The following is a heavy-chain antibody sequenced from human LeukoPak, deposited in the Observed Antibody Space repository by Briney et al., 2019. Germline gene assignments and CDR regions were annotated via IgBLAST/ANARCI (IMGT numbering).Heavy chain of an antibody. V-gene: IGHV3-30*03. CDR3: ARDGGSPGSLRYFDY. J-gene: IGHJ4*02. Sequence: GRSLRLSCAASGFTLSSYAIHWVRQAPGKGLEWVAVMSFDVRNTYYSESVKGRFTITRDNFRNTLYLQMNSLRAEDAAVYYCARDGGSPGSLRYFDYWGQGTLVTVSS. CDR1: GFTLSSYA. CDR2: MSFDVRNT. D-gene: IGHD3-10*01.